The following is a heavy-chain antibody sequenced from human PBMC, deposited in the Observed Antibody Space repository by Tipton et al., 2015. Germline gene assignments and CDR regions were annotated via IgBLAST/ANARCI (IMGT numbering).Heavy chain of an antibody. J-gene: IGHJ6*02. CDR3: AATMTFGGVSRDYYGMDV. D-gene: IGHD3-16*01. CDR1: GFTFSSSA. CDR2: IVVGTANT. V-gene: IGHV1-58*01. Sequence: QSGAEVKKPGTSVKVSCKASGFTFSSSAVQWVRQARGQRLEWIGWIVVGTANTNYAQKFQERVTITRDMSTSTAYMEVSSLRSEDTAVYYCAATMTFGGVSRDYYGMDVWGQGTTVTVSS.